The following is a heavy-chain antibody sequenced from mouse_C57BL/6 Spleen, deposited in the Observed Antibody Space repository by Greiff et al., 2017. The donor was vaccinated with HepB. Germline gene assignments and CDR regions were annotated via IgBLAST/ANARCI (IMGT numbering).Heavy chain of an antibody. CDR2: IDPSDSYT. CDR1: GYTFTSYW. J-gene: IGHJ2*01. Sequence: QVQLQQPGAELVMPGASVKLSCKASGYTFTSYWMHWVKQRPGQGLEWIGEIDPSDSYTNYNQKFKGKSTLTVDKSSSTAYMQLSSLTSEDSAVYYCARWGGLLPFFDYWGQGTTLTVSS. V-gene: IGHV1-69*01. CDR3: ARWGGLLPFFDY. D-gene: IGHD1-1*01.